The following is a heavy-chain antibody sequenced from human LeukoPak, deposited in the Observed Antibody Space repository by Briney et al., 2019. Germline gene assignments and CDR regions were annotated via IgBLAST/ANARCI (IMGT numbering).Heavy chain of an antibody. J-gene: IGHJ4*02. CDR1: GGSISSYY. CDR3: ATRGYGG. D-gene: IGHD4-23*01. CDR2: ISGSGGST. Sequence: PSETLSLTCTVSGGSISSYYWSWIRQPPGKGLEWVSAISGSGGSTYYADSVKGRFTISRDNSKNTLYLQMNSLRAEDTAVYYCATRGYGGWGQGTLVTVSS. V-gene: IGHV3-23*01.